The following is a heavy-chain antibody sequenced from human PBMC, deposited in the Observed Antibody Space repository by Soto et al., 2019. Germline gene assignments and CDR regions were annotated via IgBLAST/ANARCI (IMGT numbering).Heavy chain of an antibody. Sequence: GESLKISCKGSGYSFTSYWIGWVRQMPGKGLEWMGIIYPGDSDTRYSPSFQGQVTISADKSISTAYLQWSSLKASDTAMYYCASAIAARLYPFDYWGQGTLVTVSS. CDR3: ASAIAARLYPFDY. CDR1: GYSFTSYW. J-gene: IGHJ4*02. CDR2: IYPGDSDT. D-gene: IGHD6-6*01. V-gene: IGHV5-51*01.